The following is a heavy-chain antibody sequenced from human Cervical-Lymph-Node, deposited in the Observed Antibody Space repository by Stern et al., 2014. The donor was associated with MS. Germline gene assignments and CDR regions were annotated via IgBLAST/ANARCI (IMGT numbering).Heavy chain of an antibody. CDR1: GFTFSSYG. D-gene: IGHD3-22*01. Sequence: VQLVESGGGVVQPGRSLRLSCAASGFTFSSYGMHWVRPAPGKGLEWVAVIPYDGSNKSYADSVKGRFTISRDNSKNTLYLQMNSLRAEDTAVYYCAKLITGTCDSSGYYLPFDYWGQGTLVTVSS. J-gene: IGHJ4*02. CDR3: AKLITGTCDSSGYYLPFDY. CDR2: IPYDGSNK. V-gene: IGHV3-30*18.